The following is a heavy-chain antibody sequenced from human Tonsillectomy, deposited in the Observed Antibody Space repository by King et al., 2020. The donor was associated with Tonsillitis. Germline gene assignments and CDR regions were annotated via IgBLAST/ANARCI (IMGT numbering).Heavy chain of an antibody. CDR2: ISSSSSYI. CDR3: ARDLSYYYDSSGYRIDY. V-gene: IGHV3-21*01. CDR1: GFTFSSFS. Sequence: EVQLVESGGGLVKPGGSLRLSCAASGFTFSSFSMNWVRQAPGKGLEWVSSISSSSSYIFYADSVKGRFTISRDNAKNSLYLRMNSLRAEDTAVYYCARDLSYYYDSSGYRIDYGGLGTLVTVSS. J-gene: IGHJ4*02. D-gene: IGHD3-22*01.